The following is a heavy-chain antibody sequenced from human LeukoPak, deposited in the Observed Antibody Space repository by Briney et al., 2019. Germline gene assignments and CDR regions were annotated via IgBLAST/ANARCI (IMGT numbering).Heavy chain of an antibody. Sequence: GASVKVSCKASGGTFSSYAISWVRQAPGQGLEWMGGIIPIFGTANYAQKFQGRVTITTDESTSTAYMELSSLRSEDTAVYYCAKVVEYSGGFDYWGQGTLVTVSS. V-gene: IGHV1-69*05. J-gene: IGHJ4*02. CDR3: AKVVEYSGGFDY. D-gene: IGHD6-6*01. CDR1: GGTFSSYA. CDR2: IIPIFGTA.